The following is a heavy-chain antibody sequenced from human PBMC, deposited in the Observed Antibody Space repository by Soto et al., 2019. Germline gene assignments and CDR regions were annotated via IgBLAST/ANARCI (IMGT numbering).Heavy chain of an antibody. J-gene: IGHJ6*02. V-gene: IGHV3-30-3*01. CDR3: ARAGCDGGSCYTLVGLRYGMDV. CDR2: ISYDGNNK. D-gene: IGHD2-15*01. CDR1: RFILSTYA. Sequence: QVQLVESGGGVVQPGRSLRLSCAASRFILSTYAMYWVRQAPGKGLEWVAVISYDGNNKYYADSVKGRFTISRDNSKNTLYLQMNSLRAEDTAVYYCARAGCDGGSCYTLVGLRYGMDVWGQGTTVTVSS.